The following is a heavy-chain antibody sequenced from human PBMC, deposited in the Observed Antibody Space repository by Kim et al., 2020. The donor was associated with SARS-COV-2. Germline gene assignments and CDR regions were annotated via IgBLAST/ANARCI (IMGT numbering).Heavy chain of an antibody. J-gene: IGHJ3*02. CDR2: IGGSGGTT. CDR3: AKGGKGMATVTTDAFDI. D-gene: IGHD4-17*01. V-gene: IGHV3-23*01. Sequence: GGSLRLSCAASGFTFTNYAMTWVRQAPGRGLEWVSGIGGSGGTTFYADFVKGRFTISRDNSKNTLYLQMNSLTAEDTAVYYCAKGGKGMATVTTDAFDIWGRGTMVTVSS. CDR1: GFTFTNYA.